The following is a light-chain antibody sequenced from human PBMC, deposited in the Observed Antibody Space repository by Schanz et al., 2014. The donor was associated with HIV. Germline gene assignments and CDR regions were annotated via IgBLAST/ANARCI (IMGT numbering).Light chain of an antibody. CDR1: SSDVGGYNY. Sequence: QSALTQPASVSGSPGQSITISCTGTSSDVGGYNYVSWYQQHPGKAPKLMIFDVSNRPSGVSNRFSGSKSGNTASLTISGLQPDDEADYYCSSYAGRYNYFVFGTGTKLTVL. CDR2: DVS. CDR3: SSYAGRYNYFV. J-gene: IGLJ1*01. V-gene: IGLV2-14*03.